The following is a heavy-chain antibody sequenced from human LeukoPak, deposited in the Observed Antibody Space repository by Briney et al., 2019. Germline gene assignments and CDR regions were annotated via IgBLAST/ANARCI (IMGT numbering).Heavy chain of an antibody. Sequence: GGSLRLSCAASGFTFDDYAMHWARQAPGKGLEWVSGISWNSGSIGYADSVKGRFTISRDNAKNSLYLQMNSLRAEDTALYYCAKDQTMVRGVISPYFDYWGQGTLVTVSS. V-gene: IGHV3-9*01. CDR2: ISWNSGSI. CDR1: GFTFDDYA. D-gene: IGHD3-10*01. J-gene: IGHJ4*02. CDR3: AKDQTMVRGVISPYFDY.